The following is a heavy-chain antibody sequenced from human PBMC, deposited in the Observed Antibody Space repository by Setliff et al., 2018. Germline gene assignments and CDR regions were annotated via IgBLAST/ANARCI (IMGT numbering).Heavy chain of an antibody. CDR2: INSDGSST. V-gene: IGHV3-74*01. J-gene: IGHJ3*01. CDR3: AVVGGPAASIRA. Sequence: GGSLRLSCAAAGFTFSSYWMHWVRQAPGKGLVWVSRINSDGSSTIYADSVKGRFIIFRDNAKNTLYLQMNSLRAEDTAVYYCAVVGGPAASIRAWGQGTMVTVSS. CDR1: GFTFSSYW. D-gene: IGHD1-26*01.